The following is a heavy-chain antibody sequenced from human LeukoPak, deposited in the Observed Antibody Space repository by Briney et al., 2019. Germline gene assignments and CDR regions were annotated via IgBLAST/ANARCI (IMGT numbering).Heavy chain of an antibody. J-gene: IGHJ4*02. CDR2: ISAYNGNT. D-gene: IGHD3-22*01. CDR1: GYTFTSYG. CDR3: ARDLADYYDSSGYYHFDY. Sequence: GASVKVSCKASGYTFTSYGISWVRQAPGQGLEWMGWISAYNGNTNYAQKLQGRVTMTTDTSTSTAYVELRSLRSDDTAVYYCARDLADYYDSSGYYHFDYWGQGTLVTVSS. V-gene: IGHV1-18*01.